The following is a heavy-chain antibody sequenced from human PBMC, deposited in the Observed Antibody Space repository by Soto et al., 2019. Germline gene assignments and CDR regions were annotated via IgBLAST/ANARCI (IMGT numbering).Heavy chain of an antibody. D-gene: IGHD1-1*01. J-gene: IGHJ3*02. V-gene: IGHV4-34*01. Sequence: QVQLQQWGAGLLKPSETLSLTCAVYAGSVSSGSYYWSWIRQPPGKGLEWIGEMSHSGGTHFNPSLKSRVTISVDTSKNQFSLKMSFVTAADTALYYCARVERGTATTVVDAFDIWGPGTMVTVSS. CDR2: MSHSGGT. CDR1: AGSVSSGSYY. CDR3: ARVERGTATTVVDAFDI.